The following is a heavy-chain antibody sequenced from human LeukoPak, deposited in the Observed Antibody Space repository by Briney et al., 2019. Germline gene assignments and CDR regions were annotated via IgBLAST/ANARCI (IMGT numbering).Heavy chain of an antibody. CDR1: GGSISSGGYS. D-gene: IGHD3-3*01. CDR2: IYHSGST. J-gene: IGHJ4*02. CDR3: ARAPGNYDFWGGYLPPDGYFDY. Sequence: SETLSLTCAVSGGSISSGGYSWSWIRQPPGKGLEWIGYIYHSGSTYYNPSLKSRVTISVDRSKNQFSLKLSSVTAADTAVYYCARAPGNYDFWGGYLPPDGYFDYWGQGTLVTVSS. V-gene: IGHV4-30-2*01.